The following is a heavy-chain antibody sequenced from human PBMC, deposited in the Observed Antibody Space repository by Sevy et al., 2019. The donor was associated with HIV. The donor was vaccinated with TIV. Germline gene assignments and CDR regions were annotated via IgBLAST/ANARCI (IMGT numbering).Heavy chain of an antibody. V-gene: IGHV3-23*01. CDR1: GFTFSSYA. Sequence: GGSLRLSCAASGFTFSSYAMSWVRQAPGKGLEWVSAISGSGGSTYYADSVKGRFTISRDNSKNTLYLQMNSLRAEDTAVYYCATGGIAVAGTLDDAFDIWDQGTMVTVSS. CDR2: ISGSGGST. CDR3: ATGGIAVAGTLDDAFDI. D-gene: IGHD6-19*01. J-gene: IGHJ3*02.